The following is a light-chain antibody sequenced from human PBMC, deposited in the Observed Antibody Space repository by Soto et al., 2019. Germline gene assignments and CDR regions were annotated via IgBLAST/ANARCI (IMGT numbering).Light chain of an antibody. CDR1: QSLLHSNGYNY. V-gene: IGKV2-28*01. J-gene: IGKJ4*01. CDR2: LGS. Sequence: DIVMTQSPLSLPVTPGEPASISCRSSQSLLHSNGYNYLDWYLQKPGQSPQLLIYLGSNRASGVPDRFSGSGSGTDFTLSISSVEAEDVGVYYCMQTLQTPLTFGGGTKVDIK. CDR3: MQTLQTPLT.